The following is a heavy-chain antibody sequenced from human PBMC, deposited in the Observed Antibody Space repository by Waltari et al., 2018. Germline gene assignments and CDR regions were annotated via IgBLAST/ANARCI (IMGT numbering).Heavy chain of an antibody. Sequence: QVQLQASGPGLVKPSETLSLTCAVSVYSISSGYYWRWIRQPPGKGLEWIGSIYHSGSTDYNPSLKSRVTISVDTAKNQFSLKLSSVTAADTAVYYCAREVAGRDLDYWGQGTLVTVSS. CDR1: VYSISSGYY. V-gene: IGHV4-38-2*02. CDR3: AREVAGRDLDY. D-gene: IGHD6-19*01. J-gene: IGHJ4*02. CDR2: IYHSGST.